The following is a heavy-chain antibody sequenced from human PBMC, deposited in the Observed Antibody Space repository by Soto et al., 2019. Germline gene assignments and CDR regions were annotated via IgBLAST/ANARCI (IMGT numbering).Heavy chain of an antibody. J-gene: IGHJ4*02. V-gene: IGHV3-23*01. CDR2: ISNSDDTT. CDR1: GFAFSRHA. CDR3: AKGYADSDS. D-gene: IGHD5-18*01. Sequence: PGGSLRLSCATSGFAFSRHAMSWVRQTPGRGLEWLSSISNSDDTTYYAASVKGRFTISRDMSKSTLFLQMSGLRAEDTAVYYCAKGYADSDSWGQGTQVTVSS.